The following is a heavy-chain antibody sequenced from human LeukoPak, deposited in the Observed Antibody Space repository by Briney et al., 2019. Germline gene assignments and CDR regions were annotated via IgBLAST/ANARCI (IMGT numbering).Heavy chain of an antibody. J-gene: IGHJ4*02. D-gene: IGHD3-10*01. Sequence: GSLRLSCAASGFTFSSYAMHWVRQAPGKGLEWIGEINHSGSTNYNPSLKSRVTISVDTSKNQFSLKLSSVTAADTAVYYCARLQLWFGGFDYWGQGTLVTVSS. CDR3: ARLQLWFGGFDY. V-gene: IGHV4-34*01. CDR1: GFTFSSYA. CDR2: INHSGST.